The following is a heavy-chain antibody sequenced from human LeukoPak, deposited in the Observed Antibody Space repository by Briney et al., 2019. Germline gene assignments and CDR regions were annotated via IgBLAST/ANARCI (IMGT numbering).Heavy chain of an antibody. Sequence: SETLSLTCAVYGGSFSGYYWSWIRQPPGKGLEWIGEINHSGSTNYNPSLKSRVTISVDTSKNQFSLKLSSVTAADTAVYYCARGRIRPQGYSYGPYYFDYWGQGTLVTVSP. CDR1: GGSFSGYY. CDR2: INHSGST. CDR3: ARGRIRPQGYSYGPYYFDY. D-gene: IGHD5-18*01. V-gene: IGHV4-34*01. J-gene: IGHJ4*02.